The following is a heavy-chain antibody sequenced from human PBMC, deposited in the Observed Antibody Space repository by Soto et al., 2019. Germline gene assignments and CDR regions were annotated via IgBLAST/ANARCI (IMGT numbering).Heavy chain of an antibody. CDR3: ARRAETNGWNGFGADKYYFDF. J-gene: IGHJ4*02. CDR2: MNPNTGNS. D-gene: IGHD1-1*01. V-gene: IGHV1-8*01. Sequence: ASVKVSCKASGYTFTSYDIYWVRQATGQGLEWMGWMNPNTGNSGYAQKFQGRVTITSDTSISTAHMELSSLRSEDTAVYYCARRAETNGWNGFGADKYYFDFWGQGTLVTVSS. CDR1: GYTFTSYD.